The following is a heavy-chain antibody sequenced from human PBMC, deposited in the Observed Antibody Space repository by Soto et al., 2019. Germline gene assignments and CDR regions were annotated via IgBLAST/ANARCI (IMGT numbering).Heavy chain of an antibody. V-gene: IGHV1-46*03. J-gene: IGHJ5*02. CDR3: ARGVYGSGSYCAIRITDNWFDP. D-gene: IGHD3-10*01. Sequence: QVQLVQSGAEVKKPGASVKVSGKASGYTFTSYYMHWVRQAPGQGLEWMGIINPSGGSTSYAQKFQGRVTMTRDTSSSTVYMELSSLRSEDTAVYYCARGVYGSGSYCAIRITDNWFDPWGQGTLVTVSS. CDR1: GYTFTSYY. CDR2: INPSGGST.